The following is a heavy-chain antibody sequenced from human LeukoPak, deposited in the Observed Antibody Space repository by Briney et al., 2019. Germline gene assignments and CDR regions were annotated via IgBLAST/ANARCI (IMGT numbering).Heavy chain of an antibody. Sequence: KPSETLSLTCAVYGGSFSGYYWSWIRQPPGKGLEWIGEINHSGSTNYNPSLKSRVTISVDTSKNQFSLKLSSVTAADTAVYYCASTFFYYGSGSYYNPPDYWGQGTLVTVSS. D-gene: IGHD3-10*01. V-gene: IGHV4-34*01. CDR1: GGSFSGYY. CDR3: ASTFFYYGSGSYYNPPDY. J-gene: IGHJ4*02. CDR2: INHSGST.